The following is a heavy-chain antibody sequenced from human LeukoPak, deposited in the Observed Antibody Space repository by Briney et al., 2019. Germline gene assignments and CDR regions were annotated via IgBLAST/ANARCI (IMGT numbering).Heavy chain of an antibody. CDR1: GFTLSSFA. J-gene: IGHJ3*02. CDR2: ISASGGST. D-gene: IGHD3-22*01. CDR3: AKGFYDNSASGVFDI. V-gene: IGHV3-23*01. Sequence: GGSLRLSCAASGFTLSSFATSWVRQAPGNGLEWASGISASGGSTYYADSVKGRFTISRDNSKISLYLQMNSLRAEDTAVYYCAKGFYDNSASGVFDIWGQGTMVTVSS.